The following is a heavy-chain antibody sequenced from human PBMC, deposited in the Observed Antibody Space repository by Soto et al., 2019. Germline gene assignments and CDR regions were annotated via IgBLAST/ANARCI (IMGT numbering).Heavy chain of an antibody. J-gene: IGHJ6*02. CDR2: VDWNSGST. CDR3: VKGRGSYEVKFGMDV. V-gene: IGHV3-9*01. Sequence: SLRLSCAASGFTFDDFAMHWVRQAPGKGLEWVSGVDWNSGSTAYADSVKGRFTISRDNARNSLYLQMNSLRAEDTALYYCVKGRGSYEVKFGMDVWGQGTTVTVS. D-gene: IGHD6-25*01. CDR1: GFTFDDFA.